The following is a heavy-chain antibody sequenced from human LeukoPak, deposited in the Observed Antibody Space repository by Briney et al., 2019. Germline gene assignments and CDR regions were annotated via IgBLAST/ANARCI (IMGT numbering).Heavy chain of an antibody. Sequence: GSLRLSCAASGFPFSSYAMSGVRPAPGKGLGWVSAISVSGGSTYYAYSVKCRFTISRDNSKNPLYLQMNRLRAEDTAVYYCAKDLVYCSSTSCYFGDYWGQGTLVTVSS. D-gene: IGHD2-2*01. J-gene: IGHJ4*02. CDR2: ISVSGGST. CDR1: GFPFSSYA. CDR3: AKDLVYCSSTSCYFGDY. V-gene: IGHV3-23*01.